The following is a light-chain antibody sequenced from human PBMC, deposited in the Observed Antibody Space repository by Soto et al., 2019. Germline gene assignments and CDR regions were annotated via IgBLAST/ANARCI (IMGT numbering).Light chain of an antibody. J-gene: IGKJ1*01. CDR1: QSVSSN. Sequence: EIVLTQSPGTLSLSPGERATLSCRASQSVSSNLAWYQQKPGQAPRLLIYGASTRATGIPARFSGSGSGTDLTLTISSLQSEDFAVYYCQQYNDWPWTFGQGTKVDI. V-gene: IGKV3-15*01. CDR3: QQYNDWPWT. CDR2: GAS.